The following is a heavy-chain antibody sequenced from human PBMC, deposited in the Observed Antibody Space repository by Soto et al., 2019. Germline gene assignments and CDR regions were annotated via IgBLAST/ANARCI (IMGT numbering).Heavy chain of an antibody. J-gene: IGHJ4*02. CDR3: GRDELDVKGGAQAVGAGRDGDY. D-gene: IGHD6-19*01. CDR1: GFAFSLYD. Sequence: QMQLVESGGGVVQPGTSLRLSCAASGFAFSLYDIHWVRQAPGKGLQWVSAISYDGSKEYYADSVRGRFSISRDNSWNTLFLHMNSRTIHDTAVYYCGRDELDVKGGAQAVGAGRDGDYWGQGTLVTVSS. V-gene: IGHV3-30*03. CDR2: ISYDGSKE.